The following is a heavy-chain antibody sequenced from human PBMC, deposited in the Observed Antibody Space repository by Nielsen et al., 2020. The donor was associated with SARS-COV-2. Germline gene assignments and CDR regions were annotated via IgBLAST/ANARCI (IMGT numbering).Heavy chain of an antibody. Sequence: GGSLRLSCAASGFTFSSYAMSWVRQAPGKGLEWVSAISGSGGSTYYADSVKGRFTISRDNSKKTLYLQMNSLRAEDTAVYYCAKGPLQPQWLVSAFDYWGQGTLVTVSS. CDR3: AKGPLQPQWLVSAFDY. CDR1: GFTFSSYA. V-gene: IGHV3-23*01. J-gene: IGHJ4*02. CDR2: ISGSGGST. D-gene: IGHD6-19*01.